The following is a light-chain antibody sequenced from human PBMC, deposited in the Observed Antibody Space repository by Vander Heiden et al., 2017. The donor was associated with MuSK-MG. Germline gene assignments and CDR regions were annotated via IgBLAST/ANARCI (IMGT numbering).Light chain of an antibody. CDR2: GAS. CDR1: QSVNSYY. CDR3: QHDCSSQT. J-gene: IGKJ1*01. V-gene: IGKV3-20*01. Sequence: EIVLTQSPGTLSLSPGERATLSCRASQSVNSYYLGWYQQKPGQAPRLLICGASSRAAGIPDRFSGSGSGTDFTLTISRLEPEDFAVYYCQHDCSSQTFGQGTMVEIK.